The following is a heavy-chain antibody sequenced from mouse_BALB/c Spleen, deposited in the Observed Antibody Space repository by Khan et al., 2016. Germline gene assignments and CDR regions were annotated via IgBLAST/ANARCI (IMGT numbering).Heavy chain of an antibody. CDR2: ISYSGST. CDR3: ARWDHYFDY. D-gene: IGHD4-1*01. V-gene: IGHV3-2*02. J-gene: IGHJ2*01. CDR1: GYSITSDYA. Sequence: EVKLLESGPGLVKPSQSLSLTCTVTGYSITSDYAWNWIRQFPGNKLEWMGYISYSGSTSYNPSLKSRISITRDTSKNQFFLQLNSVTTEDTATYYCARWDHYFDYWGQGTTLTVSS.